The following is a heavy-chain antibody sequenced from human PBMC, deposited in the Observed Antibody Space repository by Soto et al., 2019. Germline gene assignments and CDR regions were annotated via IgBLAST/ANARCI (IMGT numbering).Heavy chain of an antibody. CDR2: ISAYNGNT. CDR1: GYTFTSYA. Sequence: GASAKVSCKASGYTFTSYAISWVQQAPGQGLEWMGWISAYNGNTNYAQRLQGRVTMTTDTSTSTAYMELRSLRSDDTAVYYCARGSYYYDSSGYQKDAFDIWGQGTMVTVSS. J-gene: IGHJ3*02. CDR3: ARGSYYYDSSGYQKDAFDI. V-gene: IGHV1-18*01. D-gene: IGHD3-22*01.